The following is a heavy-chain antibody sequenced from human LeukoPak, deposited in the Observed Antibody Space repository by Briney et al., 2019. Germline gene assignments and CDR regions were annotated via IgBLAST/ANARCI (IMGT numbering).Heavy chain of an antibody. CDR3: ARGWFDAFDI. V-gene: IGHV3-13*01. CDR2: IGTAGDT. D-gene: IGHD3-9*01. CDR1: GFTFSSYD. J-gene: IGHJ3*02. Sequence: PGGSLRLSCAAPGFTFSSYDMHWVRQATGKGLEWVSAIGTAGDTYYPGSVKGRFTISRENGKNSLYLQMNSLRAGDTAVYYCARGWFDAFDIWGQGTMVTVSS.